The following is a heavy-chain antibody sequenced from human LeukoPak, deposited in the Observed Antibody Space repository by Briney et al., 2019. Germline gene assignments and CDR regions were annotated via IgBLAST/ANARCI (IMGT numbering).Heavy chain of an antibody. V-gene: IGHV4-59*01. J-gene: IGHJ4*02. CDR2: IYYSGST. Sequence: PSETLSLTCTVSGGSISSYYWSWIRQPPGKGLEWIGYIYYSGSTNYNPSLKSRVTISVDTSKNQFSLKLSSVTAADTAVYYCARGAPSSGYFPFDYWGQGTLVTVSS. CDR1: GGSISSYY. CDR3: ARGAPSSGYFPFDY. D-gene: IGHD3-22*01.